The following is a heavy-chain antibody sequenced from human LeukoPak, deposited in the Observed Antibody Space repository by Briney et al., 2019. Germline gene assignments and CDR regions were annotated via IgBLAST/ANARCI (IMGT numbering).Heavy chain of an antibody. Sequence: PGGSLRLSCAASGFTFSNFAMNWVRQAPGKGLEWISYISSSYSPIYYADSVKGRFTVSRDNARNSLYLQMNSLRAEDTAVYYCARDNPWVMVRGVIDYWGQGTLVTVSS. D-gene: IGHD3-10*01. CDR2: ISSSYSPI. J-gene: IGHJ4*02. CDR1: GFTFSNFA. CDR3: ARDNPWVMVRGVIDY. V-gene: IGHV3-48*01.